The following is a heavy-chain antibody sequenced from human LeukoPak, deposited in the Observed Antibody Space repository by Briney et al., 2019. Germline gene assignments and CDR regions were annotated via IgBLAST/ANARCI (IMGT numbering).Heavy chain of an antibody. D-gene: IGHD6-19*01. Sequence: GGSLRLSCAASGFTFSSYGMHWVRQAPGKGLEWVAVISYDGSNKYYADSVKGRFTISRDNSKNTLYLQMNSLRAEDTAMYYCVRHLGSGWSIDYWGQGTLVTVSS. CDR3: VRHLGSGWSIDY. CDR2: ISYDGSNK. V-gene: IGHV3-30*03. CDR1: GFTFSSYG. J-gene: IGHJ4*02.